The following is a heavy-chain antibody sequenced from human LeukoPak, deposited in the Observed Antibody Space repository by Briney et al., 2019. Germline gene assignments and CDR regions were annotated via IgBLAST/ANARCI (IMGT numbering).Heavy chain of an antibody. Sequence: SETLSLTCNVAAGSITSYFCTWIRQPAGKGLDWIGRIHASGTTNYNSSLKSRVSMSVDTSKNQFSLKLTSVTAADTAVYFCARDGADVYGRAFDYWGQGTLVSVS. D-gene: IGHD3-10*01. J-gene: IGHJ4*02. V-gene: IGHV4-4*07. CDR3: ARDGADVYGRAFDY. CDR2: IHASGTT. CDR1: AGSITSYF.